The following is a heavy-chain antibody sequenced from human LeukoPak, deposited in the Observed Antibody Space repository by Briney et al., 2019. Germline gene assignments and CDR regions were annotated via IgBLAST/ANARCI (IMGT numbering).Heavy chain of an antibody. V-gene: IGHV1-69*05. CDR3: AKNRGAGSHYYYHINV. D-gene: IGHD1-26*01. Sequence: SVKVSCKASGGTFSSYAISWVRQAPGQGLEWVGGIFPIFGTANYAQKFQGRVTITTDESTSTAYVELSSLRSEDTAVYYCAKNRGAGSHYYYHINVWGKGTTVTVSS. CDR2: IFPIFGTA. J-gene: IGHJ6*03. CDR1: GGTFSSYA.